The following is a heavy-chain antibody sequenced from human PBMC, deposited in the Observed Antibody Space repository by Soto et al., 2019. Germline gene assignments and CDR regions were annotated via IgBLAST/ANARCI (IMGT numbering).Heavy chain of an antibody. CDR3: ANTDPHYYDSSGYSLGPFDY. CDR2: ISGSGGST. V-gene: IGHV3-23*01. CDR1: GFTFSSYA. D-gene: IGHD3-22*01. Sequence: GGSLRLSCAASGFTFSSYAMSWVRQAPGKGLEWVSAISGSGGSTYYADSVKGRVTISRDNSKNTLYLQMNSLRAEDTAVYYCANTDPHYYDSSGYSLGPFDYWGQGTLVTVSS. J-gene: IGHJ4*02.